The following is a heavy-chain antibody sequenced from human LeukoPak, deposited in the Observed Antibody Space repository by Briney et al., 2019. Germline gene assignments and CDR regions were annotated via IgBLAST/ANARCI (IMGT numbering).Heavy chain of an antibody. J-gene: IGHJ4*02. V-gene: IGHV3-53*01. CDR2: IYSGGDT. Sequence: GGSLRLSCAASGFTVSSNYMSWVRQAPGKGLEWVSVIYSGGDTYYADSVKGRFTISRDNSKNLLYLQMNSLRAEDTAVYYCATGGAARLAGHWGQGTLVTVSS. CDR3: ATGGAARLAGH. CDR1: GFTVSSNY. D-gene: IGHD6-6*01.